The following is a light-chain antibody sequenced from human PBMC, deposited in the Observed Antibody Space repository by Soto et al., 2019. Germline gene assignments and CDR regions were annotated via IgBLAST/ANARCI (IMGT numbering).Light chain of an antibody. CDR1: QSVSSD. CDR3: QQYNQWPRT. CDR2: GAS. Sequence: EIVMTQSPATLSVSPGERATLSCWASQSVSSDLAWYQHRPGQAPRLLIYGASTRATGVPARFSGSGSGTDFTLTISSLQSEDVAVYYCQQYNQWPRTFGQGTKVEIK. J-gene: IGKJ1*01. V-gene: IGKV3-15*01.